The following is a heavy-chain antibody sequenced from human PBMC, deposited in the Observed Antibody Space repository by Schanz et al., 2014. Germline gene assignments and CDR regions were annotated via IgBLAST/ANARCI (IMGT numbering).Heavy chain of an antibody. J-gene: IGHJ4*02. CDR3: ARDGDFDY. CDR1: GFTFSSYY. Sequence: VQLLESGGGLVKPGGSLRLSCAASGFTFSSYYMSWIRQAPGKGLEWVAIIWYDGSNKYYADSVKGRFTISRDNSKNTLFLQMSSLRAEDTAVYYCARDGDFDYWGQGTLVTVSS. V-gene: IGHV3-33*08. CDR2: IWYDGSNK.